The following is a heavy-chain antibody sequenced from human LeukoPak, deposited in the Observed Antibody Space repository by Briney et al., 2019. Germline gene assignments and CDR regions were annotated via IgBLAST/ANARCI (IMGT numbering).Heavy chain of an antibody. CDR2: INHSGST. CDR1: GGSFSGYY. V-gene: IGHV4-34*01. CDR3: ARHPDIGSGTS. D-gene: IGHD2-2*01. Sequence: SETLSLTCAVYGGSFSGYYWSWIRQPPGKGLEWIGEINHSGSTNYNPSLKSRVTISVDTSKNQFSLKLSSVTAADTAVYYCARHPDIGSGTSWGQGTLVTVSS. J-gene: IGHJ4*02.